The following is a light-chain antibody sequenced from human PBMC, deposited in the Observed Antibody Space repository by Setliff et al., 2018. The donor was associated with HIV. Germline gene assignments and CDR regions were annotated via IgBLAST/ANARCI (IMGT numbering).Light chain of an antibody. CDR3: CSYAGSYTPVI. J-gene: IGLJ2*01. V-gene: IGLV2-11*01. Sequence: QSALTQPRSVSGSPGQSVTISCTGTSSDVGSYNYVSWYQQHPGKAPKLMIYDVTKRPSGVPDCFSGSKSGNTASLTISGLQAEDEADYYCCSYAGSYTPVIFGGGTK. CDR2: DVT. CDR1: SSDVGSYNY.